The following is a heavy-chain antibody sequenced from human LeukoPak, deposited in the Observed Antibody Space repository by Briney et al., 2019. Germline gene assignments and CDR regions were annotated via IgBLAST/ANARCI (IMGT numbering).Heavy chain of an antibody. D-gene: IGHD6-19*01. CDR2: ISSSGSTI. J-gene: IGHJ4*02. CDR1: GFTFSSYE. Sequence: PGGSLRLSCAASGFTFSSYEMNWVRQAPGKGLEWVSYISSSGSTIYYADSVKGRFTISRDNAKNSLYLQMNSLRAEDTAVYYCAKDTAVAGTFYFDYWGQGTLVTVSS. V-gene: IGHV3-48*03. CDR3: AKDTAVAGTFYFDY.